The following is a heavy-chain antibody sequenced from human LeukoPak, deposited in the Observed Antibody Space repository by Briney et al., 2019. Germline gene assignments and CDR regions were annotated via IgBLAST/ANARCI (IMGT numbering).Heavy chain of an antibody. V-gene: IGHV3-7*01. J-gene: IGHJ4*02. CDR1: GFTFTRYW. Sequence: PGGSLRLSCAASGFTFTRYWMSWVRQAPGKGLEWVANINQDGRDTYYVDSVRGRFTVSRDNAKNSVYLQMDSLRAEDTAVYYCARGRLRRFDYWGQGTLVTVSS. D-gene: IGHD5-12*01. CDR2: INQDGRDT. CDR3: ARGRLRRFDY.